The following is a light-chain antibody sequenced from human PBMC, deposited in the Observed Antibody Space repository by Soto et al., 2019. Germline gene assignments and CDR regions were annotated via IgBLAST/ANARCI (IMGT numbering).Light chain of an antibody. CDR3: QQYNYWRT. Sequence: EIVLTQSPDTLSLSPGEGASLSCRASQSVHTFLAWYQQKPGQPPRLLIYGASTRATGIPARFSGSGSGTEFTLTISSLQSEDFAVYYCQQYNYWRTFGQGTKVDIK. J-gene: IGKJ1*01. CDR1: QSVHTF. CDR2: GAS. V-gene: IGKV3-15*01.